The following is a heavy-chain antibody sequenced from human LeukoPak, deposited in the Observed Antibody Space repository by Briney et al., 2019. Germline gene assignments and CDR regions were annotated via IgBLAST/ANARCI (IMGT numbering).Heavy chain of an antibody. CDR1: VGSFSGYY. CDR2: INHSGST. V-gene: IGHV4-34*01. J-gene: IGHJ4*02. D-gene: IGHD6-19*01. CDR3: ARGGQWLVRGLDY. Sequence: PSETLSLTCAVYVGSFSGYYWSWIRQPPGKGLEWIGEINHSGSTNYNPSLKSRVTISVDTSKNQFSLKLSSVAAADPAVYYCARGGQWLVRGLDYWGQGSLVTVSS.